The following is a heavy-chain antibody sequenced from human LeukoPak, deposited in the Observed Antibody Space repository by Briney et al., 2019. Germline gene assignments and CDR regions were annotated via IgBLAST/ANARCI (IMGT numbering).Heavy chain of an antibody. CDR2: INQSGST. D-gene: IGHD3-22*01. Sequence: SETLSLTCAVYGGSFGGDNWSWIRQPPGKGLEWIGEINQSGSTNYNPSLQSRVSISVDTSKNQFSLKLSSVTAADTAVYFCARHYFYDRSAYYVFDYWGQGTLVTVSS. CDR3: ARHYFYDRSAYYVFDY. CDR1: GGSFGGDN. V-gene: IGHV4-34*01. J-gene: IGHJ4*02.